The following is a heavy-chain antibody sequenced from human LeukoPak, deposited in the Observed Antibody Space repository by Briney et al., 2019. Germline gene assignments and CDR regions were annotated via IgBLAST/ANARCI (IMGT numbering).Heavy chain of an antibody. CDR1: GFTFSSYS. Sequence: GGSLRLSCAASGFTFSSYSMNWVRQAPGKGLEWVSSISSSSSYIYYADSVKGRFTISRDNAKNSLYLQMNSLRAEDTAVYYSARDIRIVGAFDYWGQGTLVTVSS. CDR2: ISSSSSYI. CDR3: ARDIRIVGAFDY. V-gene: IGHV3-21*01. D-gene: IGHD1-26*01. J-gene: IGHJ4*02.